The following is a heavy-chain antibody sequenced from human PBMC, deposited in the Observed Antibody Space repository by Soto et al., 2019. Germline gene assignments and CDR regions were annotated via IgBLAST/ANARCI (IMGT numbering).Heavy chain of an antibody. CDR3: ARESGGATATLDYYYFYMDV. V-gene: IGHV1-2*02. Sequence: GASVKVSCKASGYTFTSYDLNWVRQATGQGLEWMGWINPNGGVTAYAQKFQGRVTMTRDTSIRTVYMELSRLRSDDTAVYYCARESGGATATLDYYYFYMDVWGKGTTVTVSS. J-gene: IGHJ6*03. D-gene: IGHD5-12*01. CDR1: GYTFTSYD. CDR2: INPNGGVT.